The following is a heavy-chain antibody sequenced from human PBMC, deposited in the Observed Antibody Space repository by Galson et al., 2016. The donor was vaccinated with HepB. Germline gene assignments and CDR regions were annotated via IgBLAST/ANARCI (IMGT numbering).Heavy chain of an antibody. CDR1: GFTLSTYA. CDR2: VSYDGDSE. V-gene: IGHV3-30-3*01. J-gene: IGHJ6*04. Sequence: SLRLSCAASGFTLSTYAMHWVRQAPGLGLEWVASVSYDGDSEYYAESVKGRFTHSRDSFENTLVLQVNNLSVEDTAVYYCARVSRLSSHDYYSAMDVWGKGTTVIVSS. CDR3: ARVSRLSSHDYYSAMDV. D-gene: IGHD2-2*01.